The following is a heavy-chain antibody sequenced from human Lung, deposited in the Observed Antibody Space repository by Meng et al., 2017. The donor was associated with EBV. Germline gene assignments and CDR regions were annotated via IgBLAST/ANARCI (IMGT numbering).Heavy chain of an antibody. D-gene: IGHD2-21*02. CDR2: ISYHGRNE. CDR1: GFTFKSSG. V-gene: IGHV3-30*03. CDR3: ATRGVVTAFHY. J-gene: IGHJ4*02. Sequence: QGLLVGSGGGVVQPGGSLRLSCAAYGFTFKSSGMHWVRQAPGKGLEWVALISYHGRNEYYADSVKGRFSISRDNSKNTLYLQMNSLRAEDTAVYYCATRGVVTAFHYWGQGTLVTVSS.